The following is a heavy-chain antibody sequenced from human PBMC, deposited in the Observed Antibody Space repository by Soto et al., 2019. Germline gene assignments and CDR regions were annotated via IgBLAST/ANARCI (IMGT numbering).Heavy chain of an antibody. J-gene: IGHJ6*02. CDR1: GYTFTTYY. CDR3: ARDTHVALTCHDYGMDV. CDR2: INPNTGST. V-gene: IGHV1-46*01. Sequence: QVQLVQSGAEVKKPGASVKVSCTASGYTFTTYYIHWVRQAPGQGLEWMGIINPNTGSTSSPQRFRGRLTIDSYTSTSTIYMELGSLGSEDTAVYYCARDTHVALTCHDYGMDVWGQGTTVTVSS.